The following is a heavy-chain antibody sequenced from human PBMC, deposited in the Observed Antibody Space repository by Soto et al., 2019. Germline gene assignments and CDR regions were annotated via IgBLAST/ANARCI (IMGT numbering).Heavy chain of an antibody. V-gene: IGHV1-69*13. CDR3: ARHYVLDTAVTGPTTAFDI. CDR2: IIPIFGTA. CDR1: GGPFISDA. Sequence: XPVKLSCKASGGPFISDAIIWVRHAPGQGLEWMGGIIPIFGTANYAQKFQGRVTITADESTSTAYMELSSLRSEDTAVYYCARHYVLDTAVTGPTTAFDIWAQGTMGTVSS. D-gene: IGHD6-19*01. J-gene: IGHJ3*02.